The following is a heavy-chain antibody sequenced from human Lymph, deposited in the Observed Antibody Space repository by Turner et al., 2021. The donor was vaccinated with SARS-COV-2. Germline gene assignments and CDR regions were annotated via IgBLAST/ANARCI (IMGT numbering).Heavy chain of an antibody. CDR1: GFTFSSNV. D-gene: IGHD6-13*01. V-gene: IGHV3-33*01. J-gene: IGHJ4*02. Sequence: QVQLVESGGGVVQPGRSLRLSCAAAGFTFSSNVMHWVRQAPGKGLEWVAVIWYDGSNKYYADSVKGRFTISRDNSKNTLYLQMNSLRAEDTAVYYCARGLGSSWYSGGFDYWGQGTLVTVSS. CDR3: ARGLGSSWYSGGFDY. CDR2: IWYDGSNK.